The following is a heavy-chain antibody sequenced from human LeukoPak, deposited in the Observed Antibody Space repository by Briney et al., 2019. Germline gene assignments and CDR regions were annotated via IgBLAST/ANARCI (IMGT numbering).Heavy chain of an antibody. CDR2: IRAKTNGGTT. Sequence: GGSLRLSCEASGFTFNNAWMSWVRQAPGKGLQWVGRIRAKTNGGTTDYTAPVKGRFIISREDSKSTLYLQMNSLRAEDTAVYYCARGDWRGYSYDETYWGQGTLVTVSS. D-gene: IGHD5-18*01. CDR1: GFTFNNAW. CDR3: ARGDWRGYSYDETY. V-gene: IGHV3-15*01. J-gene: IGHJ4*02.